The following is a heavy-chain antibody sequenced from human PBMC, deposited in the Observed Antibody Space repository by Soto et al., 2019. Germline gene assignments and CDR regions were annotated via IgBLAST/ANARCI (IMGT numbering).Heavy chain of an antibody. J-gene: IGHJ1*01. D-gene: IGHD1-26*01. Sequence: SETLSLTCAVYGGSFSGYYWSWIRQPPGKGLEWIGEINHSGSTNYNPSLKSRVTISVDTSKNQFSLKLNSVTAADTAVYYCARRRRSSQDEHCGQGTLVTV. V-gene: IGHV4-34*01. CDR3: ARRRRSSQDEH. CDR1: GGSFSGYY. CDR2: INHSGST.